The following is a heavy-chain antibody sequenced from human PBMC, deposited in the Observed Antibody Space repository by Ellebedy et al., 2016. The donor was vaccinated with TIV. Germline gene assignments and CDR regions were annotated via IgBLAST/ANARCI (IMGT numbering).Heavy chain of an antibody. CDR2: IYYSGST. D-gene: IGHD3-10*01. Sequence: SETLSLTCAVYGGSFDVYYWSWIRQPPGKGLEWIGYIYYSGSTNYNPSLKSRVTISVDTSKNQFSLKLSSVTAADTAVYYRARGSGSLLWGRGTLVTVSS. CDR1: GGSFDVYY. J-gene: IGHJ2*01. V-gene: IGHV4-59*01. CDR3: ARGSGSLL.